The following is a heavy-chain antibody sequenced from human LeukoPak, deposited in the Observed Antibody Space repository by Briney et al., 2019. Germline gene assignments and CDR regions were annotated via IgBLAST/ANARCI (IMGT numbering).Heavy chain of an antibody. CDR2: IGGSGGST. J-gene: IGHJ5*02. Sequence: GGTLRLSCAASGFTFSNYGMSWVRQAPGKGLEWVSVIGGSGGSTYYADSVKGRFTISRDNSKNTLFLQMNSLRVEDTAIYYCAKDLTYGVSSWFDPWGQGTLVTVSS. CDR3: AKDLTYGVSSWFDP. CDR1: GFTFSNYG. D-gene: IGHD4/OR15-4a*01. V-gene: IGHV3-23*01.